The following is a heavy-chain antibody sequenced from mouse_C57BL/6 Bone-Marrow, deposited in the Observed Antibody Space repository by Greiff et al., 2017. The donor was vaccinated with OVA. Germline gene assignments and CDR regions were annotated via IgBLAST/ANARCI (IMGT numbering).Heavy chain of an antibody. CDR2: INPGSGGT. V-gene: IGHV1-54*01. CDR1: GYAFTNYL. Sequence: LVESGAELVRPGTSVKVSCKASGYAFTNYLIEWVKQRPGQGLEWIGVINPGSGGTNYNEKFKGKATLTADKSSSTAYMQLSSLTSEDSAVYFCAREFAYWGQGTLVTVSA. CDR3: AREFAY. J-gene: IGHJ3*01.